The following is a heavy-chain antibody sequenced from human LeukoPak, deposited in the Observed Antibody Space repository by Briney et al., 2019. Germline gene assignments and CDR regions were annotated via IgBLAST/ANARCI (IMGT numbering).Heavy chain of an antibody. CDR3: ATDGSNSRGFYRYYFDH. Sequence: PGGSLRLSCAAPGYTFSSYGMHWVRQAPGKGLEWVAVIWHDGTNRHYADSVKGRFTISRDNSKNTLFLQMNSLRAEDTAVYYCATDGSNSRGFYRYYFDHWGQGTLVTVSS. CDR1: GYTFSSYG. V-gene: IGHV3-33*01. CDR2: IWHDGTNR. J-gene: IGHJ4*02. D-gene: IGHD3-22*01.